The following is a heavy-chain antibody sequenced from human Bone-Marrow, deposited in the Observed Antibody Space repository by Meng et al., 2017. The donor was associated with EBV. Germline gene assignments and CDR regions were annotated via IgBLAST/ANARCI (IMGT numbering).Heavy chain of an antibody. Sequence: VQLGQSRCELNKPGASLKVSCKASGYTFTNYAMNWVRQAPGQGLEWMGWIHTNTGNPTYAQGFTGRFVFSLDTSVSTAYLQISSLKPEDTAVYYCATRGRNYYGSGSLDPWGQGTLVTVSS. D-gene: IGHD3-10*01. J-gene: IGHJ5*02. V-gene: IGHV7-4-1*02. CDR1: GYTFTNYA. CDR3: ATRGRNYYGSGSLDP. CDR2: IHTNTGNP.